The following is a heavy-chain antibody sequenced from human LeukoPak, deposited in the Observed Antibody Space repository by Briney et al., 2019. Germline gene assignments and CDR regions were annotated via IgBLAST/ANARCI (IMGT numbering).Heavy chain of an antibody. CDR3: AREASRGGWFDP. CDR2: IYQSGST. Sequence: ASETLSLTCTVSGGSISSGGYYWSWIRQPPGEGLEWIGYIYQSGSTYYNPSRRGRITISLDTSKNQFSLKLSSVTAADTAVYYCAREASRGGWFDPWGQGTLVTVSS. J-gene: IGHJ5*02. CDR1: GGSISSGGYY. V-gene: IGHV4-31*03.